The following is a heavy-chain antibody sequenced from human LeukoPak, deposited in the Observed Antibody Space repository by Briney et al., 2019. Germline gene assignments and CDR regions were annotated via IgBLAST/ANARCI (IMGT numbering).Heavy chain of an antibody. Sequence: GGSLRLSCAASGFTFSSYDVHWVRQATGKGLEWVSGIGPAGDTYYSGSVKGRFTISRENAKNSLYLQMNSLRAGDTAVYYCARVAYYYYYMDVWGKGTTVTVSS. CDR2: IGPAGDT. J-gene: IGHJ6*03. V-gene: IGHV3-13*01. CDR3: ARVAYYYYYMDV. CDR1: GFTFSSYD.